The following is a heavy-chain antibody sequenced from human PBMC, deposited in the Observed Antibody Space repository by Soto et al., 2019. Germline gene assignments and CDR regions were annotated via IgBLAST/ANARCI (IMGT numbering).Heavy chain of an antibody. Sequence: ASVKVSCKASGYTFTSYGISWVRQAPGQGLEWMGWISAYNGNTNYAQKLQGRVTMTTDTSTSTAYMELRSLRSDDTAVYYCARDLNSSGWYGGFWFDPWGQGTLVTASS. CDR3: ARDLNSSGWYGGFWFDP. V-gene: IGHV1-18*01. CDR1: GYTFTSYG. J-gene: IGHJ5*02. CDR2: ISAYNGNT. D-gene: IGHD6-19*01.